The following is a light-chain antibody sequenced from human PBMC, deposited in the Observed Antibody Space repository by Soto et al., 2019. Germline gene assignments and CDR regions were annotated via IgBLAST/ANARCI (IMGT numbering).Light chain of an antibody. J-gene: IGLJ2*01. CDR1: SSDVGTYNL. V-gene: IGLV2-23*01. CDR2: EGN. Sequence: QSALTQPASVSGSPGESITISCTGTSSDVGTYNLVTWYQQHPGRVRRLILYEGNKRPSGVSSRFSASKSGNTASLTISGLQAEDEADYFCCSYAPSRTLLFGGGTKLTVL. CDR3: CSYAPSRTLL.